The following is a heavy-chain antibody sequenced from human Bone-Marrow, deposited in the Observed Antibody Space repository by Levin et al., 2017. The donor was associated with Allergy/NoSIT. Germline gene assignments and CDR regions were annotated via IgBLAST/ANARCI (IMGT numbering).Heavy chain of an antibody. D-gene: IGHD3-22*01. CDR3: ANLPYDNIGYFFGGFDS. CDR2: IYGDGDK. CDR1: GFSVTTDTVH. V-gene: IGHV2-5*02. Sequence: SGPTLVKPTQTLTLTCTFSGFSVTTDTVHVGWVRQPPGKALEWLALIYGDGDKRYSPFLKSRLTVSKDTFTNEVLLTMTDMDPVDTATYFCANLPYDNIGYFFGGFDSWGQGILVTVSS. J-gene: IGHJ4*02.